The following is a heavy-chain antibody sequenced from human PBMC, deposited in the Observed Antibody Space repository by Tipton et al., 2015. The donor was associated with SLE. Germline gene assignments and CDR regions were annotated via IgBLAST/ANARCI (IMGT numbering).Heavy chain of an antibody. Sequence: SLRLSCAASGFTFSNAWMSWVRQAPGKGLEWVSYISSSSSTIYYADSVKGRFTISRDNAKNSLYLQMNSLRAEDTAVYYCAGGHGGHYFDYWGQGTLVTVSS. CDR2: ISSSSSTI. J-gene: IGHJ4*02. CDR1: GFTFSNAW. V-gene: IGHV3-48*01. CDR3: AGGHGGHYFDY. D-gene: IGHD3-10*01.